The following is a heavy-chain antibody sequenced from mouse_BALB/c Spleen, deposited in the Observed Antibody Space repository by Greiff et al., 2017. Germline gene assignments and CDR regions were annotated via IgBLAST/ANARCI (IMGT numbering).Heavy chain of an antibody. J-gene: IGHJ4*01. V-gene: IGHV5-17*02. CDR2: ISSGSSTI. CDR1: GFTFSSFG. D-gene: IGHD1-1*02. Sequence: EVQRVESGGGLVQPGGSRKLSCAASGFTFSSFGMHWVRQAPEKGLEWVAYISSGSSTIYYADTVKGRFTISRDNPKNTLFLQMTSLRSEDTAMYYCARSVGGLYAMDYWGQGTSVTVSS. CDR3: ARSVGGLYAMDY.